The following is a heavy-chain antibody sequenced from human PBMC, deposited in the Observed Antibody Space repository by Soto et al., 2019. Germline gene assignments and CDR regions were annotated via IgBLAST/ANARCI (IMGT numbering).Heavy chain of an antibody. CDR1: GGSLSSCGYS. Sequence: SASLSLTCAASGGSLSSCGYSWSWIRQPPGKGLEWIGYIYHSGSTYYNPSLKSRVTISVDRSKNQFSLKLSSVTAADTAVYYCARGSVTTVTTFDYWGQGNLVTGSS. CDR2: IYHSGST. D-gene: IGHD4-17*01. CDR3: ARGSVTTVTTFDY. J-gene: IGHJ4*02. V-gene: IGHV4-30-2*01.